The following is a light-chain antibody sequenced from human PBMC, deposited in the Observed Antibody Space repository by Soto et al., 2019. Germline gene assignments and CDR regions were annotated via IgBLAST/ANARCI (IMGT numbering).Light chain of an antibody. J-gene: IGKJ4*01. CDR1: QGIGDT. CDR3: QPYNNLPRT. CDR2: DTS. Sequence: EVVMAQSPATLSVSPGEGVTLSCRASQGIGDTLDWYQHKPGQTPRLLIYDTSTRSTGVPGRFSGSRSGPELTRPSNSLQSADFAIYYCQPYNNLPRTFGGGTKVESK. V-gene: IGKV3-15*01.